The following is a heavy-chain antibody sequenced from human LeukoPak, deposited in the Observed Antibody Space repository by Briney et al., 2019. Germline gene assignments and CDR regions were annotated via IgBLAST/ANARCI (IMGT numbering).Heavy chain of an antibody. CDR3: ASQTIFGVAPTTYGMDV. CDR1: GYTFTSYG. D-gene: IGHD3-3*01. Sequence: ASVKVSCKASGYTFTSYGISWMRQAPGQGLEWMGWISAYNGNTNYAQKLQGRVTMTTDTSTSTAYMELRSLISDDTAVYYCASQTIFGVAPTTYGMDVWGQGTTVTVSS. J-gene: IGHJ6*02. CDR2: ISAYNGNT. V-gene: IGHV1-18*01.